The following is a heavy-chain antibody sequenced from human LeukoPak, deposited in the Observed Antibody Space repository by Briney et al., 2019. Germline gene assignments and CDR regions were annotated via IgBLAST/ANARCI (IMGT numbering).Heavy chain of an antibody. CDR3: ARYCSGGCYSGVDY. D-gene: IGHD2-15*01. Sequence: GGSLRLSCAASGFTFSSYGMHWVRQAPGKGLEWVAVIWYDGSNKYYADSVKGRFTISRDNSKNTLYLQMDTLRAEDTAVYYCARYCSGGCYSGVDYWGQGTLVTVPS. CDR1: GFTFSSYG. CDR2: IWYDGSNK. J-gene: IGHJ4*02. V-gene: IGHV3-33*01.